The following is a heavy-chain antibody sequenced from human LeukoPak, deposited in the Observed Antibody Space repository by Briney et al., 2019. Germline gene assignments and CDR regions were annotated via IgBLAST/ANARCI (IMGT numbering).Heavy chain of an antibody. V-gene: IGHV3-74*01. Sequence: GGSLRLSCAASGFTFSSYWMHWVRQAPGKGLVWVSRINTDGSSTSYADSVKGRFTISRDNAKNTLYLQMNSLRAEDTAVYYCARTSAYGGNSDYWGQGTLVTVSS. CDR1: GFTFSSYW. J-gene: IGHJ4*02. CDR2: INTDGSST. CDR3: ARTSAYGGNSDY. D-gene: IGHD4-23*01.